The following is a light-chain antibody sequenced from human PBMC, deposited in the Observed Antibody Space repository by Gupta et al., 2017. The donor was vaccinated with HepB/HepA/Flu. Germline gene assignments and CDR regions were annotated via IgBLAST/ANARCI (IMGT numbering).Light chain of an antibody. J-gene: IGKJ4*01. V-gene: IGKV3-11*01. CDR3: QQRSNWPLT. CDR1: QSVSSY. CDR2: DAS. Sequence: EIVLTQSPATLSLSPGERATLPCRASQSVSSYLAGYQQKPGQAPRRLIYDASNRSTGIPARFSGSGSGTDFTLTISSLEPEDFAVYYCQQRSNWPLTFGGGTKVEIK.